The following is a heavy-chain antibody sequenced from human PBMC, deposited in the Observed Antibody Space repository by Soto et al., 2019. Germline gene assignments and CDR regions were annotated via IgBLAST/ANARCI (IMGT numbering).Heavy chain of an antibody. J-gene: IGHJ4*02. D-gene: IGHD2-2*01. Sequence: HHGGSLRLSCAASGFTVSNYAMSWVRQAPGKGLEWVSIISASGGSTYYADSVKGRFTISRDNSKNTLYLQMNSLRAEDTAVYYCAKDLLEGDCSSTSCFVWGQGTLVTVSS. CDR1: GFTVSNYA. V-gene: IGHV3-23*01. CDR3: AKDLLEGDCSSTSCFV. CDR2: ISASGGST.